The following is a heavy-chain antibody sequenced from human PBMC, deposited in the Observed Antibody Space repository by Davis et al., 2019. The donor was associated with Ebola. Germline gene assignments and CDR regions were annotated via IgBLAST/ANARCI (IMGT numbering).Heavy chain of an antibody. CDR3: AKDKNYDFWSGYPHDAFDI. CDR1: GFAFSSYA. J-gene: IGHJ3*02. D-gene: IGHD3-3*01. V-gene: IGHV3-23*01. CDR2: ISGSGGST. Sequence: PGGSLKLSYAASGFAFSSYAMSWVRQAPGKGLEWVSAISGSGGSTYYADSVKGRFTISRDNSKNTLYLQMNSLRAEDTAIYYCAKDKNYDFWSGYPHDAFDIWGQGTMVTVSS.